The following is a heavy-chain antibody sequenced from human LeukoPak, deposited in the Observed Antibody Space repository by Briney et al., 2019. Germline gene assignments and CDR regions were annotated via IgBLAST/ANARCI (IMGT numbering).Heavy chain of an antibody. D-gene: IGHD3-3*01. CDR2: FDPEDGET. J-gene: IGHJ4*02. Sequence: ASVKVSCKVSGYTLTELSMHWVRQAPGKGLEWMGGFDPEDGETIYAQKFQGRVTITADESTSTAYMELSSLRSEDTAVYYCARDHRYYDFWSAPPSTNYFDYWGQGTLVTVSS. CDR3: ARDHRYYDFWSAPPSTNYFDY. V-gene: IGHV1-24*01. CDR1: GYTLTELS.